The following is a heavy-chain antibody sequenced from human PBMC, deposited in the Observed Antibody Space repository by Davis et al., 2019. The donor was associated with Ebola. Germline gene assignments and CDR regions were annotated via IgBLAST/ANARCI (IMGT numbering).Heavy chain of an antibody. D-gene: IGHD2-21*01. CDR3: AREVVVIAADYFDY. Sequence: ASVKVSCKASGYTFTGYYMHWVRQAPGQGLEWMGWINPNSGGTNYAQKFQGRVTITADESTSTAYMELSSLRSEDTAVYYCAREVVVIAADYFDYWGQGTLVTVSS. V-gene: IGHV1-2*02. J-gene: IGHJ4*02. CDR2: INPNSGGT. CDR1: GYTFTGYY.